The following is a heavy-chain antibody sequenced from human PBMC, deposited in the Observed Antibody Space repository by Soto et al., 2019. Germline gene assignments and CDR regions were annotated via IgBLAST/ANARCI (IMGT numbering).Heavy chain of an antibody. D-gene: IGHD3-9*01. CDR2: IIPIFGTA. CDR3: ARVLRYFDWLPPPNYYYGMDV. Sequence: GASVKVSCKASGGTFSSYAISWVRQAPGQGLEWTGGIIPIFGTANYAQKFQGRVTITADESTSTACMELSSLRSEDTAVYYCARVLRYFDWLPPPNYYYGMDVWGQGTTVTVSS. V-gene: IGHV1-69*13. CDR1: GGTFSSYA. J-gene: IGHJ6*02.